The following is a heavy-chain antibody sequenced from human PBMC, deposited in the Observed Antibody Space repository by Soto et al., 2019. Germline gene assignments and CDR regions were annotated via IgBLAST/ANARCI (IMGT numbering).Heavy chain of an antibody. V-gene: IGHV4-39*01. CDR2: IYYSGST. J-gene: IGHJ5*02. D-gene: IGHD3-9*01. Sequence: PSETLSLTCTVSGGSISSSSYYWGWIRQPPGKGLEWIGSIYYSGSTYYNPSLKSRVTISVDTSKNQFSLKLSSVTAADTAVYYCARLRLVSNWFEPWGQGTLVTVSS. CDR1: GGSISSSSYY. CDR3: ARLRLVSNWFEP.